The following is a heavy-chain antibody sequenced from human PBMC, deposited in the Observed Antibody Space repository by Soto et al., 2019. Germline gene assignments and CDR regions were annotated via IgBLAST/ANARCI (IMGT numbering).Heavy chain of an antibody. CDR1: GGSINGGDYY. CDR2: IFHSGST. J-gene: IGHJ6*02. D-gene: IGHD3-10*01. Sequence: PSETLSLTCTVSGGSINGGDYYWTWVRQPPGKGLEWIGNIFHSGSTYYTPSLQSRVTISLDTSKNHFSLKLSSATPADTAVYYCARDRYYGSGTYYNFYSGMDVWGQGTTVTVSS. CDR3: ARDRYYGSGTYYNFYSGMDV. V-gene: IGHV4-30-4*01.